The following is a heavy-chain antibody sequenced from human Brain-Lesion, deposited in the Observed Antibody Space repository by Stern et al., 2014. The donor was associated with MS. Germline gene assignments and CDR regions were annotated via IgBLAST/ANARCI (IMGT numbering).Heavy chain of an antibody. Sequence: QVQLVQSGGGVVQPGRSLRLSCAASGFTFSYHAMHWVRQAPGKGLEWVALISYDGSDKNDADSVKGRFTISRDNSRNTLYLQMNSLRVDDPAVYYCARGGAVTTSDYSLDYWGQGTRVPVSS. J-gene: IGHJ4*02. CDR2: ISYDGSDK. CDR1: GFTFSYHA. CDR3: ARGGAVTTSDYSLDY. D-gene: IGHD4-17*01. V-gene: IGHV3-30*01.